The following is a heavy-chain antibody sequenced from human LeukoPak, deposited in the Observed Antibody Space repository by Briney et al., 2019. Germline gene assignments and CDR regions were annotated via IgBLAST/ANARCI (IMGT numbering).Heavy chain of an antibody. Sequence: SGGSLRLSCAASGFTFSSYAMSWLRQAPGKGLEWVSGVGGSAGTFYSDSVKGRFTISRDNSKNTVSLQMNSLRVEDTAVYYCAKEEDSSPHFASWGQGTLVTVSS. V-gene: IGHV3-23*01. D-gene: IGHD3-22*01. CDR3: AKEEDSSPHFAS. J-gene: IGHJ4*02. CDR2: VGGSAGT. CDR1: GFTFSSYA.